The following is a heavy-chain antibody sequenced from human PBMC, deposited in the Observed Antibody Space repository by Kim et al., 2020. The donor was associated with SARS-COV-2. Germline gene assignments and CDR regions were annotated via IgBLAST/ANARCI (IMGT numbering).Heavy chain of an antibody. CDR1: GDSVSNSAYY. D-gene: IGHD2-21*02. Sequence: SETLSLTCTVSGDSVSNSAYYWSWVRQTPGKGLEWIAYIYYTGKTNYNPSLRSRVTISMDTSRNQFSLNLSSVSAADTAIYYCARNIRSHCDSPKGGFDYWGQGTLVTVSS. CDR2: IYYTGKT. CDR3: ARNIRSHCDSPKGGFDY. V-gene: IGHV4-61*08. J-gene: IGHJ4*02.